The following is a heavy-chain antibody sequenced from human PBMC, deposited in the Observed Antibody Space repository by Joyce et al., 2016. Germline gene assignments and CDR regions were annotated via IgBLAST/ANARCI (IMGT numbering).Heavy chain of an antibody. CDR1: GFIFSSKE. V-gene: IGHV3-48*03. Sequence: EVQLVESGGDLVQSGGSLLLSCAAYGFIFSSKEMNWVRQAPGRGLECIAYISRSGDLIHYADSVRGRFTISRDNAGSSLYLQMESLRAEDTAMYYWASPSYAVWGQGSLVTVSS. D-gene: IGHD3-10*01. CDR3: ASPSYAV. CDR2: ISRSGDLI. J-gene: IGHJ4*02.